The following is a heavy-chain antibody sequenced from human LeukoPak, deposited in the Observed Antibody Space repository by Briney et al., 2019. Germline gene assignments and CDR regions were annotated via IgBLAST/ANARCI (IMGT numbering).Heavy chain of an antibody. D-gene: IGHD1-1*01. CDR1: GYTFSRYA. J-gene: IGHJ5*02. CDR2: INAGNGNT. Sequence: ASVKVSCKASGYTFSRYALHWVRQAPGQSLEWMGWINAGNGNTEYSQKFQGRVTTTWDTSASTAYMELSSLRSEDTAVYYCARVGTTGTTWWFDPWGQGTLVTVSS. V-gene: IGHV1-3*01. CDR3: ARVGTTGTTWWFDP.